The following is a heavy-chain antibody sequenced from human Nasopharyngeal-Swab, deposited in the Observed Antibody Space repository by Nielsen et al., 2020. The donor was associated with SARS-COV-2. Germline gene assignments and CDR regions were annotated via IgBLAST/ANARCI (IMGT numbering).Heavy chain of an antibody. CDR1: GGTFSSYA. D-gene: IGHD3-10*01. V-gene: IGHV1-69*13. CDR2: IIPIFGTP. Sequence: SVKVSCKASGGTFSSYAISWVRQAPGQGLEWMGGIIPIFGTPNYTQEFQGRVTISADESTSTAYMELSSLRSEDTAVYYCARASDGSENYYYFDYWGQGTLVTVSS. CDR3: ARASDGSENYYYFDY. J-gene: IGHJ4*02.